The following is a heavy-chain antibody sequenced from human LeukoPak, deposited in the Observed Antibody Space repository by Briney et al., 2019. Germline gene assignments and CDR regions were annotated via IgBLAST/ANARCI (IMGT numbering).Heavy chain of an antibody. J-gene: IGHJ5*02. V-gene: IGHV1-3*03. CDR3: ARDNSVGDNAWWFDP. Sequence: ASVKVSCKASGYTFIDYSIHWVRQAPGQRLEWMGWINAGNGNTKYSQEFQGRVTITRDTSANTAYMDLSSLKSEDMAVYYCARDNSVGDNAWWFDPWGQGTLVTVSS. CDR2: INAGNGNT. D-gene: IGHD1-26*01. CDR1: GYTFIDYS.